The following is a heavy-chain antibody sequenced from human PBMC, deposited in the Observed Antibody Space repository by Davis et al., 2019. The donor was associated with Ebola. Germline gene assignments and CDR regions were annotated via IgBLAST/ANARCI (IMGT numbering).Heavy chain of an antibody. V-gene: IGHV1-18*01. D-gene: IGHD6-13*01. CDR2: ISAYNGNT. CDR3: ARDTSIAAAGTQGY. Sequence: ASVKVSCKASGYTFTSYGISWVRQAPGQGLEWMGWISAYNGNTNYAQKLQGRVTMTTDTSTSTAYMELRSLRSDDTAVYYCARDTSIAAAGTQGYWGQGTLVTVSS. J-gene: IGHJ4*02. CDR1: GYTFTSYG.